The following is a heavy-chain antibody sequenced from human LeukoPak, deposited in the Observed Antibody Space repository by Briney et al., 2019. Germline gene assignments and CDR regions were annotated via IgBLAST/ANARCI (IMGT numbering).Heavy chain of an antibody. CDR1: GFTFDDYA. V-gene: IGHV3-9*01. Sequence: PGGSLRLSCAASGFTFDDYAMHWVRQAPGKGLEWVSGISWNSGSIGYADSVKGRFTISRDNAKNSLYLQMNSLRAEDTALYYCAKDFGSWGQGTLVTVSP. D-gene: IGHD3-10*01. J-gene: IGHJ5*02. CDR2: ISWNSGSI. CDR3: AKDFGS.